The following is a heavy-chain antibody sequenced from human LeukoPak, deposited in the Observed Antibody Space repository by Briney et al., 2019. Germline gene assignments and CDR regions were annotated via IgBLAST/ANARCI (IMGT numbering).Heavy chain of an antibody. D-gene: IGHD3-3*01. Sequence: GGSLRLSCAASGFTFEDYAMHWVRQGPGKGLEWVALISGNGNNIYYADSVKGRFTISRDNSKNSLYLQMNSLRTEDTALYYCAKDLPQYYDFWSGYYGGFDYWGQGTLVTVSS. CDR3: AKDLPQYYDFWSGYYGGFDY. J-gene: IGHJ4*02. CDR1: GFTFEDYA. CDR2: ISGNGNNI. V-gene: IGHV3-43*02.